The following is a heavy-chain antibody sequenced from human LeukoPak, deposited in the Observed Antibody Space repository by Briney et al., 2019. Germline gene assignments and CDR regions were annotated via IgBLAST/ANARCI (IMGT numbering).Heavy chain of an antibody. CDR1: GFTFSSYG. J-gene: IGHJ5*02. CDR3: AKDRSNPMVTTWAWAPPDP. Sequence: GGSLSLSCTASGFTFSSYGMHWVRQAPGKGLEWVTIIQYDGSNKHYVDSVQGRFTISRDNSKNTLYLQMNSLRAEDTAVYYCAKDRSNPMVTTWAWAPPDPWGQGTLVTLSS. V-gene: IGHV3-30*02. D-gene: IGHD4-17*01. CDR2: IQYDGSNK.